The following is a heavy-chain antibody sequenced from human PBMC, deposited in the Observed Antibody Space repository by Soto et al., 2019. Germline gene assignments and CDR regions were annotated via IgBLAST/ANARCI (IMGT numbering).Heavy chain of an antibody. CDR1: GFTFSCYA. D-gene: IGHD3-3*01. J-gene: IGHJ4*02. CDR3: ANRLDGLDDFWSGYSGW. V-gene: IGHV3-23*01. Sequence: EVQLLESGGGLVQPGGSLRLSCAASGFTFSCYAMSWVRQAPGKGLEWVSAISGSGGSTYYADSVKGRFTISRDNSKNTLYLQMNSLRAEDTAVYYCANRLDGLDDFWSGYSGWWGQGTLVTVSS. CDR2: ISGSGGST.